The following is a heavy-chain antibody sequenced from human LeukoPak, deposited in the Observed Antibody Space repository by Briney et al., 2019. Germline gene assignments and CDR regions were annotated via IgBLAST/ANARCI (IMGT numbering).Heavy chain of an antibody. D-gene: IGHD3-10*01. Sequence: GGSLRLSCAAPGFTLSDHYMDWVRQAPGKGREWVGRTRNKANRYTTEYAASVKGRFTISRDDSKNSLYLQINSLKTEDTAVYYCTRGGRYLPLDIWGQGTMVTVSS. CDR1: GFTLSDHY. CDR2: TRNKANRYTT. V-gene: IGHV3-72*01. CDR3: TRGGRYLPLDI. J-gene: IGHJ3*02.